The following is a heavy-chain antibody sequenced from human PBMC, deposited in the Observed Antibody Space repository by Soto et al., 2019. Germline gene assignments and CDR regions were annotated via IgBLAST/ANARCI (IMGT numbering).Heavy chain of an antibody. CDR3: AKDNSDSKSPDYYYMDV. CDR2: ISYSGGST. CDR1: GFTFSSYA. J-gene: IGHJ6*03. V-gene: IGHV3-23*01. Sequence: EVQVLESGGVLVQPGGSLRLSCAASGFTFSSYAMSWVRQAPGKGLEWVSAISYSGGSTYYADSVKGRFTISRDNSKNTLYLQMNSLRAEDTALYYCAKDNSDSKSPDYYYMDVWGKGTTVTVSS. D-gene: IGHD4-4*01.